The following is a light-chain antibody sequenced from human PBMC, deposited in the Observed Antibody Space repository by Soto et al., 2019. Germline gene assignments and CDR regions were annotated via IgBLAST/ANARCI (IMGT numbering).Light chain of an antibody. CDR3: CSYTSSTNYV. V-gene: IGLV2-18*02. Sequence: QSALTQPPSVSGSPGQSVTISCTGTSSDVGSYNRVSWYQQPPGTAPKLMLYEVSNRPSGVPDRFSGSKSGNTASLTISGLQAEDEGDYYCCSYTSSTNYVFGTGTKLTVL. CDR2: EVS. J-gene: IGLJ1*01. CDR1: SSDVGSYNR.